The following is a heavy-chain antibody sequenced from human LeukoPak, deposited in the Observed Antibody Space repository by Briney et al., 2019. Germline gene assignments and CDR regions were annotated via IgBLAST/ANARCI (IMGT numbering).Heavy chain of an antibody. J-gene: IGHJ4*02. CDR1: GYMFTDHF. CDR3: ARPRGRYFDWLLNNFDY. D-gene: IGHD3-9*01. CDR2: INPKDGET. Sequence: ASVKVSCKASGYMFTDHFLHWVRQAPGEGLEWIGWINPKDGETDYAEKFQGRVTMTRDTSISTAYMELSRLRSDDTAVYYCARPRGRYFDWLLNNFDYWGQGTLVTVSS. V-gene: IGHV1-2*02.